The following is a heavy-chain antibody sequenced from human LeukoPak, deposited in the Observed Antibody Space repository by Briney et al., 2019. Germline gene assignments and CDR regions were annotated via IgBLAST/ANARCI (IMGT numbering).Heavy chain of an antibody. D-gene: IGHD2-2*03. CDR3: ARHLDPTDAFDI. Sequence: GASVKVSCKXSGYTFTSYGISWVRQAPGQGLEWMGWISAYNGNTNYAQKLQGRVTMTTDTSTSTAYMELRGLRSDDTAVYYCARHLDPTDAFDIWGQGTMVTVSS. CDR1: GYTFTSYG. CDR2: ISAYNGNT. V-gene: IGHV1-18*01. J-gene: IGHJ3*02.